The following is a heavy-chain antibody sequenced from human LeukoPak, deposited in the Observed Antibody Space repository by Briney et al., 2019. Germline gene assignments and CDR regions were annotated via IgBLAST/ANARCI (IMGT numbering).Heavy chain of an antibody. CDR1: GYTFTSYG. CDR3: ARDRVDIVATNSWFDP. CDR2: ISAYNGNT. D-gene: IGHD5-12*01. Sequence: ASVKVSCKASGYTFTSYGISWVRQAPGQGLEWMGWISAYNGNTNYAQKLQGRVTMTTDTSTSTAYMELRSLRSDDTAVYYCARDRVDIVATNSWFDPWGQGTLVTVSS. V-gene: IGHV1-18*01. J-gene: IGHJ5*02.